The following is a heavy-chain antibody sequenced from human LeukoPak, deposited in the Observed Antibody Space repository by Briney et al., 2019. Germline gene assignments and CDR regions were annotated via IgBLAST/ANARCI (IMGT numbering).Heavy chain of an antibody. Sequence: GGSLRLSCAASGFMFSSYWMSWVRQAPGKGLEWVANIRHDGSDKYYVDSVTGRFTISRDNAKNSLSLQMNSLRVEDTAVYYCATICSTSCYGYYMDVWGKGTTVTVSS. V-gene: IGHV3-7*01. D-gene: IGHD2-2*01. J-gene: IGHJ6*03. CDR1: GFMFSSYW. CDR2: IRHDGSDK. CDR3: ATICSTSCYGYYMDV.